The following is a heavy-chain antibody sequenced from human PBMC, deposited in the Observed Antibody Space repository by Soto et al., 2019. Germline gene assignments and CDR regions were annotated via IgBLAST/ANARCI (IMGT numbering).Heavy chain of an antibody. D-gene: IGHD5-12*01. CDR3: ARQGSVRSVYDPFDH. Sequence: QVQLVQSGAEVKKAGASVKVSCTASGYTFTGYYIHWVRQAPGQGLEWMGWINPDSGGTDYAPKSQGWVTMTRDTSISTAYLEVSRLKSDDTAVYYCARQGSVRSVYDPFDHWGQGTLVTVSS. J-gene: IGHJ4*02. V-gene: IGHV1-2*04. CDR1: GYTFTGYY. CDR2: INPDSGGT.